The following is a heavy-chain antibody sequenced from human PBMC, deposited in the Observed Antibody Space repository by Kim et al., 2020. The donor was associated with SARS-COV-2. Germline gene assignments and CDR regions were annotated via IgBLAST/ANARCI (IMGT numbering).Heavy chain of an antibody. Sequence: GSPKYNPSLKSRVTISGDTSKTQFSLKVNSVTSADTAVYYCARGHSGGLDYWGQGTLVSVSS. CDR3: ARGHSGGLDY. J-gene: IGHJ4*02. D-gene: IGHD2-15*01. V-gene: IGHV4-59*09. CDR2: GSP.